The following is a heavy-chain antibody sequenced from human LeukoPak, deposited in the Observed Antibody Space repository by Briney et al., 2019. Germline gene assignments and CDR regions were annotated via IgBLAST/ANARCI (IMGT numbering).Heavy chain of an antibody. D-gene: IGHD3-16*01. CDR3: ARDWGEPHGIYYFDY. J-gene: IGHJ4*02. CDR2: ISSSGSTI. CDR1: GFTFSDYY. Sequence: PGGSLRLSCAASGFTFSDYYMSWIRQAPGKGLEWVSYISSSGSTIYYADSVKGRFTISRDNAKNSLYLQMNSLRAEDTALYYCARDWGEPHGIYYFDYWGQGTLVTVSS. V-gene: IGHV3-11*01.